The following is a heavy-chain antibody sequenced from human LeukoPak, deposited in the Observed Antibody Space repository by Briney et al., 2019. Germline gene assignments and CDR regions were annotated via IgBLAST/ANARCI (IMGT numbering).Heavy chain of an antibody. V-gene: IGHV1-2*02. Sequence: ASVKVSCKASGYTFTGYYMHWVRQAPGQGLEWMGWINPNSGGTNYAQKFQGRVTMTRDTSISTAYMKLSRLRSDDTAVYYCARIHDTSMGKFDYWGQGTLVTVSS. CDR3: ARIHDTSMGKFDY. J-gene: IGHJ4*02. D-gene: IGHD5-18*01. CDR1: GYTFTGYY. CDR2: INPNSGGT.